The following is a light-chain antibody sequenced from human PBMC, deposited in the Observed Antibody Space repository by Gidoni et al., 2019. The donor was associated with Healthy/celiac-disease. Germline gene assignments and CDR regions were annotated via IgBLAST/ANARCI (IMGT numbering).Light chain of an antibody. CDR3: QQYYSTPPT. CDR2: WLS. J-gene: IGKJ3*01. Sequence: DIVMTQSPDSLAVSLGERATINCKSSQSVLYSSNNKNYLAWYQQKPGQPPKLLIYWLSTRASGVPDRFSGSGSGTDFTLTISSLQAEDVAVYYCQQYYSTPPTFGPGTKVDIK. V-gene: IGKV4-1*01. CDR1: QSVLYSSNNKNY.